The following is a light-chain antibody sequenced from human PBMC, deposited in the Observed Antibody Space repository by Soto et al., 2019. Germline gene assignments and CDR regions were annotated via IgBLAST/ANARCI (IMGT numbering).Light chain of an antibody. V-gene: IGLV2-14*03. J-gene: IGLJ1*01. CDR2: DVS. Sequence: QYALTQPASVSGSPGQSITISCTGTSSDVGAYDYVSWYQQHPGEVPKLMIFDVSDRPSGVSNRFSGSKSGNTASLTISGLQAEDEADYYCISFTTSTSYVFGTGTKLTVL. CDR1: SSDVGAYDY. CDR3: ISFTTSTSYV.